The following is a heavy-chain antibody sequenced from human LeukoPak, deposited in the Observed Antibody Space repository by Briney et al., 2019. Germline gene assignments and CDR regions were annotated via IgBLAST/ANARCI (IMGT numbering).Heavy chain of an antibody. V-gene: IGHV3-7*01. CDR2: IKYDGDEE. CDR1: GFTFRDYW. J-gene: IGHJ4*02. CDR3: RSGGAAPGAFDN. D-gene: IGHD4/OR15-4a*01. Sequence: PGGSLRLSCAASGFTFRDYWMSWMRQAPGKGLEWVANIKYDGDEEYYVDSVKGRFIISRDNAKNSLCLQLNSLRVEDTAVYYCRSGGAAPGAFDNWGQGTLVTVSP.